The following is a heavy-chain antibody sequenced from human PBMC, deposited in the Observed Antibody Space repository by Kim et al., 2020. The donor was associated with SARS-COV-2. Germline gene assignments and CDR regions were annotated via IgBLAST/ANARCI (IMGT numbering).Heavy chain of an antibody. Sequence: QDGRDKYYVDSVKGRFTRSRDNAKKAVSLQMNSLRAEDTAVYYCVRGFNIYWGQGTLVTVSS. V-gene: IGHV3-7*01. J-gene: IGHJ4*02. CDR3: VRGFNIY. CDR2: QDGRDK.